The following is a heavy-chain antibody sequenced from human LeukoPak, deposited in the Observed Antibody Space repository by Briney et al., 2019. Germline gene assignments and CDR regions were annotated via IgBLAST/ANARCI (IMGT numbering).Heavy chain of an antibody. CDR2: INAGNGNT. Sequence: ASVKVSCKASGYTFTSYAMHWVRQAPGQRLEWMGWINAGNGNTKYSQKFQGRVTITRDTSASTAYMELSSLRSEDTAVYYCARDLGDYPFYFDYWGQGTLVTASS. CDR3: ARDLGDYPFYFDY. CDR1: GYTFTSYA. D-gene: IGHD4-17*01. V-gene: IGHV1-3*01. J-gene: IGHJ4*02.